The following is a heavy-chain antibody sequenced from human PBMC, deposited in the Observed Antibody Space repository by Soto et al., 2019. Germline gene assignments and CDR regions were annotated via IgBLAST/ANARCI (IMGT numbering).Heavy chain of an antibody. Sequence: QVQLVQSGAEVKKSGSSVKVSCKASGGTFSNYAINWVRQAPGQGLEWMGGFIPIFDAANYAQNFRGRVTITADESTSTAYMELSGLRSEDTAMYYCARKAESYGFDIWGQGTLVTVS. J-gene: IGHJ3*02. V-gene: IGHV1-69*01. CDR2: FIPIFDAA. CDR1: GGTFSNYA. CDR3: ARKAESYGFDI. D-gene: IGHD3-10*01.